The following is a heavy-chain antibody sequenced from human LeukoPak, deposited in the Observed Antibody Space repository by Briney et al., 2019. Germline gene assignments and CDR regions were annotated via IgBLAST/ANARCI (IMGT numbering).Heavy chain of an antibody. J-gene: IGHJ4*02. CDR2: ISSSGGDT. CDR1: GFTFSNYA. Sequence: GGSLRLSCAASGFTFSNYAMSWVRLAPGKGLEWLSSISSSGGDTDYADSVKGRFTISRDNSKNTLYVQMNSLRAEDTAVYYCAKYYYDSSTYSFDYWDQGTLVTVSS. V-gene: IGHV3-23*01. CDR3: AKYYYDSSTYSFDY. D-gene: IGHD3-22*01.